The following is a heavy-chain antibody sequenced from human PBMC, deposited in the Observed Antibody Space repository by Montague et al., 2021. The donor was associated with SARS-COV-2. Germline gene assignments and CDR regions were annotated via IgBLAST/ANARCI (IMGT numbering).Heavy chain of an antibody. D-gene: IGHD4-17*01. CDR1: GDSTSCPNCY. Sequence: SETRSLTCTFSGDSTSCPNCYWGCIRQAPGKGFDWIGTIYNSGTTXYXXXXKXRLTISIDTSKNQFSLKLTSVTAADTAVYYCARHRNYGDHSLDNWFHPWGQGTLVTVSS. CDR2: IYNSGTT. V-gene: IGHV4-39*01. J-gene: IGHJ5*02. CDR3: ARHRNYGDHSLDNWFHP.